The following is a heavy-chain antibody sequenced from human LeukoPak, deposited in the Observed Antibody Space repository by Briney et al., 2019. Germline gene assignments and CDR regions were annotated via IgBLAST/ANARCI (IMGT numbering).Heavy chain of an antibody. CDR1: GGSISSYY. CDR3: ARGFYYDSSGYYPYYYYYYGMDV. J-gene: IGHJ6*02. V-gene: IGHV4-59*01. Sequence: SETLSLTCTVSGGSISSYYWSWIRQPPGKGLEWIVYIYYSGRTNYNPSLKSRVTISVDTSKNQFSLKLSSVTAADTAVYYCARGFYYDSSGYYPYYYYYYGMDVWGQGTTVTVSS. CDR2: IYYSGRT. D-gene: IGHD3-22*01.